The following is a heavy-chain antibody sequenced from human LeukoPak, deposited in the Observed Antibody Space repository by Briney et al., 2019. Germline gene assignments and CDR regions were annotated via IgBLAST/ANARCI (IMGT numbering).Heavy chain of an antibody. V-gene: IGHV3-48*01. CDR3: ARGSKLSYSYDSSGYYYGPFDI. Sequence: GGSLRLSCAASGFTFSSYSMNWVRQAPGKGLEWVSYISSSTSTIYYADSVKGRFTISRDNAKNSLYLQMNSLRAEDTAVYYCARGSKLSYSYDSSGYYYGPFDIWGQGTMVTVSS. D-gene: IGHD3-22*01. CDR1: GFTFSSYS. CDR2: ISSSTSTI. J-gene: IGHJ3*02.